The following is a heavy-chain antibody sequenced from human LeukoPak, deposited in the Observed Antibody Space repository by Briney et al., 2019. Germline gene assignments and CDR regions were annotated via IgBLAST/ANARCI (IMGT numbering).Heavy chain of an antibody. CDR1: GFSFSNAW. Sequence: GGSLRLSCAASGFSFSNAWMTWVRQAPGKGLEWVANIKQDGSKKSYVDSVKGRFTISRDNAKNSLYLQMNSLRAEDTAIYYCTRVGYIDEGIDYWGQGTLVTVSS. D-gene: IGHD5-24*01. V-gene: IGHV3-7*04. J-gene: IGHJ4*02. CDR3: TRVGYIDEGIDY. CDR2: IKQDGSKK.